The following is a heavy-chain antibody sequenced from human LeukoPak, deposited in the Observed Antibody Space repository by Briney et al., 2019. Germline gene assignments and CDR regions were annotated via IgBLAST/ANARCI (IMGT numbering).Heavy chain of an antibody. CDR3: ARLVTDALFAVICRHWFDP. CDR2: IYYSGNT. V-gene: IGHV4-39*01. Sequence: PSETLSLTCTVSGGSISSASYYWGWIRQPPGKGLEWIGTIYYSGNTYYNPSLESRITLSVDPSRNQFSLKMTSVTAADTAVYYCARLVTDALFAVICRHWFDPWGQGALVTVSS. CDR1: GGSISSASYY. J-gene: IGHJ5*02. D-gene: IGHD3-3*01.